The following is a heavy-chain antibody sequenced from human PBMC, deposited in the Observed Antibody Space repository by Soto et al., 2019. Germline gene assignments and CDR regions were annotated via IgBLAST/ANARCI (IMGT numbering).Heavy chain of an antibody. V-gene: IGHV1-24*01. CDR2: FDPEDGET. J-gene: IGHJ4*02. CDR1: GYTLTELS. CDR3: ATEGSYYGDDDY. D-gene: IGHD4-17*01. Sequence: GASVKVSCKVSGYTLTELSMHCVRQAPGKGLERMGGFDPEDGETIYAQKFQGRVTMTEDTSTDTAYMELSSLRSEDTAVYYCATEGSYYGDDDYWGQGTLVTVSS.